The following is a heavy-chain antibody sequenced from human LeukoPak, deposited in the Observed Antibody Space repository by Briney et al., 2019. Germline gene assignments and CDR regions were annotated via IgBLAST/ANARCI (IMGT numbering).Heavy chain of an antibody. CDR1: GGSISSSSFY. CDR3: ARRLVGPKPFDS. D-gene: IGHD1-26*01. CDR2: IYYSGST. J-gene: IGHJ4*02. V-gene: IGHV4-39*01. Sequence: PSETLSLTCTVSGGSISSSSFYWVWIRQPPGKGLEWIGSIYYSGSTYYYPSLKSRVTISIDTSRNQFSLRLSSVTAADTAVYYCARRLVGPKPFDSWSQGTRVTVSS.